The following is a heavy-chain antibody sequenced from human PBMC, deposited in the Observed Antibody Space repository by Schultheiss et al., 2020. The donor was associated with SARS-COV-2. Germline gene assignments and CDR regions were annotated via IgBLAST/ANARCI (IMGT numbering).Heavy chain of an antibody. CDR3: AKGGSSRDY. CDR1: GFTFGDYA. CDR2: IYSGGST. Sequence: GSLRLSCTASGFTFGDYAMSWFRQAPGKGLEWVSVIYSGGSTYYADSVKGRFTISRDNSKNTLYLQMNSLRAEDTAVYYCAKGGSSRDYWGQGTLVTVSS. V-gene: IGHV3-23*03. D-gene: IGHD6-6*01. J-gene: IGHJ4*02.